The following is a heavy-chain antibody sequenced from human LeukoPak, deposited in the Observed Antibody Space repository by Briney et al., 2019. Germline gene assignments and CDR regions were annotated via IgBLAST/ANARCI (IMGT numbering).Heavy chain of an antibody. D-gene: IGHD6-19*01. CDR1: GFTFSGYW. V-gene: IGHV3-74*01. J-gene: IGHJ6*04. CDR3: ARVDSSGWYYYYGMDV. CDR2: INSDGSST. Sequence: GGSLRLSCAASGFTFSGYWMHWVRQAPGKGLVWVSRINSDGSSTSYADSVKGRFTISRDNAKNTLYLQMNSLRAEDTAVYYCARVDSSGWYYYYGMDVWGKGTTVTVSS.